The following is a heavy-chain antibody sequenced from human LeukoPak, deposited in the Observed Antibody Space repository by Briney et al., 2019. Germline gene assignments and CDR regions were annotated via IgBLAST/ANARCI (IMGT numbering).Heavy chain of an antibody. CDR2: IYYSGST. CDR1: GGSISSYY. D-gene: IGHD6-19*01. V-gene: IGHV4-59*08. Sequence: SETLSLTCTVSGGSISSYYWSWIRQPPGKGLEWIGYIYYSGSTNYNPSLKSRVTISVDTSNNQFSLKLSSVTAADTAVYYFARLRYSSGPRMGFDPWGQGTLVTVSS. J-gene: IGHJ5*02. CDR3: ARLRYSSGPRMGFDP.